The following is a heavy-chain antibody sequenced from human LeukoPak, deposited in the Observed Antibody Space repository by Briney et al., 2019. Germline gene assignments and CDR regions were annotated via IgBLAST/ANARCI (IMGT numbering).Heavy chain of an antibody. CDR2: IYPSDSDT. CDR1: GYSFTNYW. V-gene: IGHV5-51*01. J-gene: IGHJ3*02. CDR3: ARQRRNGGIAASNDAFDI. Sequence: LGETLKISCKGSGYSFTNYWSGCVRQTPGKGLEWMGIIYPSDSDTRYSPSFQGQVTISADKSIRTAYLQWSSLKASDTAMYYCARQRRNGGIAASNDAFDIWGQGKMVTVSS. D-gene: IGHD6-13*01.